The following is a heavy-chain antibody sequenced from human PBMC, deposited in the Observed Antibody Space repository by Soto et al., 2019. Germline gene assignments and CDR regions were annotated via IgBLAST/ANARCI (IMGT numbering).Heavy chain of an antibody. CDR1: GFTFSDHY. J-gene: IGHJ4*02. CDR3: VRSGDNYNLLYS. Sequence: GGSLRLSCAASGFTFSDHYMSWIRQAPGKGLEWIGYSSNSGSFTRYADSVKGRFSISRDNAKNSLYLQINSLRGDDTATYFCVRSGDNYNLLYSWGTGTPVTAPQ. D-gene: IGHD1-1*01. V-gene: IGHV3-11*06. CDR2: SSNSGSFT.